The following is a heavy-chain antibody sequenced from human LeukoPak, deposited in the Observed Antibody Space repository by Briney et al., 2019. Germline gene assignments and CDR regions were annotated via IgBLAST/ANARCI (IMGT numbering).Heavy chain of an antibody. D-gene: IGHD3-22*01. J-gene: IGHJ4*02. CDR2: VNWNGGST. Sequence: GGSLRLSCAASGFTFDDYGMSWVRQAPGRGLEWVSGVNWNGGSTGFAESVKGRFTISRDNAKNSLYLQMNSLRAEDTAVYYCAKDQGLSGYFGLVDYWGQGTLVTVSS. V-gene: IGHV3-20*04. CDR1: GFTFDDYG. CDR3: AKDQGLSGYFGLVDY.